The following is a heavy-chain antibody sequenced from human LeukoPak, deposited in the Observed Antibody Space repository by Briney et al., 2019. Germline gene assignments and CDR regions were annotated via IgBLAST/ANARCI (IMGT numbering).Heavy chain of an antibody. CDR3: ARLGGVRGVTYYFDY. D-gene: IGHD3-10*01. CDR1: GGTCSSYA. Sequence: SVKVSCKASGGTCSSYAISWVRQAPGQGLEWMGGIIPIFGTANYAQKFQGRVTITADKSTSTAYMELSSLRSEDTAVYYCARLGGVRGVTYYFDYWGQGTLVTVSS. CDR2: IIPIFGTA. V-gene: IGHV1-69*06. J-gene: IGHJ4*02.